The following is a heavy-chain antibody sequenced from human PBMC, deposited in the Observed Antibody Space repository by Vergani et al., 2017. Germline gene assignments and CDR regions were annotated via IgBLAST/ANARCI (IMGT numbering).Heavy chain of an antibody. V-gene: IGHV1-46*03. J-gene: IGHJ4*02. CDR2: INPSGGST. CDR3: ARGPDYYDSSGYYWFDY. Sequence: QVQLVQSGAEVKKPGASVKVSCKASGYTFTSYYMHWVRQAPGQGLEWMGIINPSGGSTSYAQKFQGRVTMTSDTSTSTVYMELSSLRSEDTAVYYCARGPDYYDSSGYYWFDYWGQGTLVTVSS. CDR1: GYTFTSYY. D-gene: IGHD3-22*01.